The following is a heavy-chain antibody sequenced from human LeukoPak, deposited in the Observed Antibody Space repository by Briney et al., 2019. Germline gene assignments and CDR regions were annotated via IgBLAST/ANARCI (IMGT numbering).Heavy chain of an antibody. Sequence: ASVKVSCKASGYTFTAYFIHWVRQAPGQGLEWVGWINPNSGDTNYAQKFQGRVTLTGDTSITTAYMELSRLRSDDTAVCYCARDLFLAATEREGDDYWGQGTLVTVSS. J-gene: IGHJ4*02. D-gene: IGHD6-13*01. CDR2: INPNSGDT. V-gene: IGHV1-2*02. CDR3: ARDLFLAATEREGDDY. CDR1: GYTFTAYF.